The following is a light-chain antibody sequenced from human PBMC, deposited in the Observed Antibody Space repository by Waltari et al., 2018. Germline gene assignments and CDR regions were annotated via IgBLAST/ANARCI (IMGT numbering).Light chain of an antibody. Sequence: QSVLTQPPSASGTPGQRVTISCSGSRSNIGNNSVNWYQQLPRTAPKLLMYNTQQRPSGVPDRFSGSRSGTSASLAISGLQSEDEGDYYCSSWDDSLNGPAFGGGTKVTVL. V-gene: IGLV1-44*01. CDR1: RSNIGNNS. CDR3: SSWDDSLNGPA. CDR2: NTQ. J-gene: IGLJ3*02.